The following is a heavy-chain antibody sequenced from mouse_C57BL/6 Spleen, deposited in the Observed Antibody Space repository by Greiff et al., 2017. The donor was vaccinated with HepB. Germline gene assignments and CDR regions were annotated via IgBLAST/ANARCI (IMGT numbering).Heavy chain of an antibody. Sequence: EVQLQQSGAELVRPGASVKLSCTASGFNIKDDYMHWVKQRPEQGLEWIGWIDPENGDTEYASKFQGKATITADTSSNTAYLQLSSLTSEDTAVYYCTTGLPLDCWGTGTTVTVSS. J-gene: IGHJ2*01. D-gene: IGHD2-4*01. CDR1: GFNIKDDY. V-gene: IGHV14-4*01. CDR2: IDPENGDT. CDR3: TTGLPLDC.